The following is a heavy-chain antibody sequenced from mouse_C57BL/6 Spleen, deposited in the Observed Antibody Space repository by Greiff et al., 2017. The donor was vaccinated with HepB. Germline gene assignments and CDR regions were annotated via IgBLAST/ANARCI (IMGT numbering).Heavy chain of an antibody. CDR1: GYTFTSYW. Sequence: QVQLQQSGAELVRPGSSVKLSCKASGYTFTSYWMDWVKQRPGQGLEWIGNIYPSDSETHYNQKFKDKATLTVDKSSSTAYMQLSSLTSEDSAVYYCAPHYYGGSHWYFDVWGTGTTVTVSS. J-gene: IGHJ1*03. CDR3: APHYYGGSHWYFDV. CDR2: IYPSDSET. D-gene: IGHD1-1*01. V-gene: IGHV1-61*01.